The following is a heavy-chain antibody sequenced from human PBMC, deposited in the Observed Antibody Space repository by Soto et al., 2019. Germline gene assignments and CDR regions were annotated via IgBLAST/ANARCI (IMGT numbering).Heavy chain of an antibody. V-gene: IGHV3-23*01. D-gene: IGHD5-12*01. CDR3: XXALSAYSGYVSH. Sequence: EVQLLESGGGLVQPGGSLRLSCAASGFTFSSYTLSWVRQAPGKGLEWVSAIDASGAGKYYTDSVRGRXXLXRDNXRXXXXXXXXXXXXXXXXXXYXXXALSAYSGYVSHWGQGTLVTVSS. CDR2: IDASGAGK. J-gene: IGHJ4*02. CDR1: GFTFSSYT.